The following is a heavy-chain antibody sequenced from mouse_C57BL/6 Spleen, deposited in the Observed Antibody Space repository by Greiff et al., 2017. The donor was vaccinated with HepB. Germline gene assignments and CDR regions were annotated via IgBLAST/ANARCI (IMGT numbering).Heavy chain of an antibody. Sequence: EVQLQQSGAELVRSGASVKLSCTASGFNIKDVYMLWVKQRPEQGLEWIGRSDPENGDTEYASKFQGKATITADTSSNTAYLQLSSLTSEDTAVYYCTRDSSGYSFDYWGQGTTLTVSS. J-gene: IGHJ2*01. D-gene: IGHD3-2*02. V-gene: IGHV14-4*01. CDR1: GFNIKDVY. CDR2: SDPENGDT. CDR3: TRDSSGYSFDY.